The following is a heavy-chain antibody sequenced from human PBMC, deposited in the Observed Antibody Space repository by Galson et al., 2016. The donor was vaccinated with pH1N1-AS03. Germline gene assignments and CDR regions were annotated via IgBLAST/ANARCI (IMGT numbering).Heavy chain of an antibody. CDR1: GFTFSSSW. D-gene: IGHD1-26*01. Sequence: SLRLSCAASGFTFSSSWMSWVRQAPGKGLEWVANTRQDGSDKYYVDSVRGRFTISRDNAKNSLYLQMNSLRAEDTAVYYCVKGGTNFDSWGQGTLVTVSS. CDR2: TRQDGSDK. J-gene: IGHJ4*02. CDR3: VKGGTNFDS. V-gene: IGHV3-7*01.